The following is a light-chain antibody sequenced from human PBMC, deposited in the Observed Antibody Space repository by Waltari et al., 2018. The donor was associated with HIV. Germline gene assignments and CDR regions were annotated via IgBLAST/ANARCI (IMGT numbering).Light chain of an antibody. CDR3: SSYTSSSTYV. V-gene: IGLV2-14*01. CDR1: SSDVGGYNY. J-gene: IGLJ1*01. CDR2: GVS. Sequence: QSALTQPASVSGSPGQSITISCTGNSSDVGGYNYVSWYQQYPGKAPKPMIYGVSERPSGVSNRFSGSKSGNTASLTISGLQAEDEADYYCSSYTSSSTYVFGTGTKVTVL.